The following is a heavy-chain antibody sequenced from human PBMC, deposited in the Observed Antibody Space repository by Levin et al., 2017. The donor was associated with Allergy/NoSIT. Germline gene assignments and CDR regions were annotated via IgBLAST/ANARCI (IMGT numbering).Heavy chain of an antibody. J-gene: IGHJ6*02. CDR1: GGSISSYY. V-gene: IGHV4-59*01. Sequence: MSSETLSLTCTVSGGSISSYYWSWIRQPPGKGLEWIGYIYYSGSTNYNPSLKSRVTISVDTSKNQFSLKLSSVTAADTAVYYCARAAGYYGSGSYYHYYYYGMDVWGQGTTVTVSS. CDR3: ARAAGYYGSGSYYHYYYYGMDV. D-gene: IGHD3-10*01. CDR2: IYYSGST.